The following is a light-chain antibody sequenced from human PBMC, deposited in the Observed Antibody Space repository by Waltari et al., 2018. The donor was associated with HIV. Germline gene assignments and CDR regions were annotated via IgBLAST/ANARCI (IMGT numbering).Light chain of an antibody. CDR3: QQYYSVPLT. J-gene: IGKJ4*01. V-gene: IGKV4-1*01. CDR2: WAS. Sequence: DIVMTQSPDSLAVSLGERAPIDCKSSQSVLYNSNNKNYLAWYQHKPGQSPNLLIYWASTRESGVPDRFSGSGSGTDVTLTISSLQAEDVAVYYCQQYYSVPLTFGGGTKVEIK. CDR1: QSVLYNSNNKNY.